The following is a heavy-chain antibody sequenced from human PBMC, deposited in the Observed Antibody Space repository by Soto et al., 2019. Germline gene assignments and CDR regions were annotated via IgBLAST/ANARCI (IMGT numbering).Heavy chain of an antibody. CDR2: IIPIFGTA. D-gene: IGHD2-21*02. CDR3: ARDLTYCGGDCYPNY. CDR1: GYTFTSYD. V-gene: IGHV1-69*13. J-gene: IGHJ4*02. Sequence: SVKVSCKASGYTFTSYDINWVRQAPGQGLEWKGGIIPIFGTANYAQKFQGRVTITADESTSTAYMELSSLRSEDTAVYYCARDLTYCGGDCYPNYWGQGTLVTVSS.